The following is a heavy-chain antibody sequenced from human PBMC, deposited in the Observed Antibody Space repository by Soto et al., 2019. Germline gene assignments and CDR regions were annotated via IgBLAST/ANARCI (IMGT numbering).Heavy chain of an antibody. D-gene: IGHD6-6*01. Sequence: ASVKVSCKASGYTFTSYGISWVRQAPGQGLEWMGWISAYNGNTNYAQKLQGRVTMTTDTSTSTAYMELRSLRSDDTAVYYCARDVQQLVAHYDYRMVVWGQATTVTVSS. CDR2: ISAYNGNT. CDR1: GYTFTSYG. CDR3: ARDVQQLVAHYDYRMVV. V-gene: IGHV1-18*01. J-gene: IGHJ6*02.